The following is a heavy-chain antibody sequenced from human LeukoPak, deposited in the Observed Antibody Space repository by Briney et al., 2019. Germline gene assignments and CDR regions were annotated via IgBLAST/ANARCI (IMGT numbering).Heavy chain of an antibody. CDR3: AKDPNGDYIGTFDI. D-gene: IGHD4-17*01. Sequence: GGSLRLSCAASGFTVSSNYMSWVRQAPGKGLEWVSVIYSGGSTYYADSVKGRFTISRDNSKNTLYLQMNSLRAEDTAVYFCAKDPNGDYIGTFDIWGQGTMVTVSS. V-gene: IGHV3-53*01. J-gene: IGHJ3*02. CDR2: IYSGGST. CDR1: GFTVSSNY.